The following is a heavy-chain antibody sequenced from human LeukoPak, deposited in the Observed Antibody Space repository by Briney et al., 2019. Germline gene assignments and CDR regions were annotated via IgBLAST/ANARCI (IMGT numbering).Heavy chain of an antibody. CDR1: GLTFSDYE. V-gene: IGHV3-48*03. D-gene: IGHD6-13*01. Sequence: PGGSLRLSCAAAGLTFSDYEMYWVRQAPGKGLEWVPYISSSGETIYYADSVKGRFTISRDNANKSLYLRMSSLRVEDTAIYYCIPPAAGLRRTISTEYFQHWGQGALVTVSS. CDR3: IPPAAGLRRTISTEYFQH. J-gene: IGHJ1*01. CDR2: ISSSGETI.